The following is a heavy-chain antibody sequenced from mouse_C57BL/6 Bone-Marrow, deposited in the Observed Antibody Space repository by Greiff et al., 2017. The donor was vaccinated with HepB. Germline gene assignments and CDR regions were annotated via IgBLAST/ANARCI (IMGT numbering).Heavy chain of an antibody. CDR1: GFTFSSYA. D-gene: IGHD2-4*01. V-gene: IGHV5-4*03. CDR3: ASEGYDSDY. Sequence: EVMLVESGGGLVKPGGSLKLSCAASGFTFSSYAMSWVRQTPEKWLEWVATISDGGSYTYYPDNVKGRFTISRANAKNNLYLQMSHLKSEDTAMYYCASEGYDSDYWGQGTTLTVSS. J-gene: IGHJ2*01. CDR2: ISDGGSYT.